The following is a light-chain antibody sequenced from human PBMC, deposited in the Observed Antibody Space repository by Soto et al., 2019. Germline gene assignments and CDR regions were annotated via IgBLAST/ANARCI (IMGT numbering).Light chain of an antibody. Sequence: DIQMTQSPSTLSASVGDRVTITCRASQSISSWLAWYQQKPGKAPKLLIYKASSLESGVPSRFSGSGSGTEFTLTISSLQPDDVATYYCQQYHSYPWTFGQGTRWKSN. CDR2: KAS. CDR1: QSISSW. CDR3: QQYHSYPWT. V-gene: IGKV1-5*03. J-gene: IGKJ1*01.